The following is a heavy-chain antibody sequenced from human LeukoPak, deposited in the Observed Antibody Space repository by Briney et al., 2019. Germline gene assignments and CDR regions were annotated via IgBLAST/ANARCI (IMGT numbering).Heavy chain of an antibody. D-gene: IGHD2-2*02. V-gene: IGHV3-23*01. CDR2: ISDSGAAT. CDR3: ANLGKYCSGFSCYK. CDR1: GFTFSSYW. Sequence: GGSLRLSCAASGFTFSSYWMSWVRQAPGKGLDWVSAISDSGAATYYADSVRGRFTVSRDNSINTVYLQMNSLRAEDTAVYYCANLGKYCSGFSCYKWGQGTLVTVSS. J-gene: IGHJ4*02.